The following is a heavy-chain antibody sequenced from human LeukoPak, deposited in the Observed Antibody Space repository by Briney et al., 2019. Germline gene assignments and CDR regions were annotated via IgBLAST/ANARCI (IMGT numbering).Heavy chain of an antibody. V-gene: IGHV1-18*01. CDR1: GYTFTSYG. D-gene: IGHD3-22*01. CDR2: ISAYNGNT. Sequence: ASVKVSCKASGYTFTSYGTSWVRQAPGQGLEWMGWISAYNGNTNYAQKLQGRVTMTTDTSTSTAYMELRSLRSDDTAVYYCARDTYYYDSSGYGKGEYYFDYWGQGTLVTVSS. CDR3: ARDTYYYDSSGYGKGEYYFDY. J-gene: IGHJ4*02.